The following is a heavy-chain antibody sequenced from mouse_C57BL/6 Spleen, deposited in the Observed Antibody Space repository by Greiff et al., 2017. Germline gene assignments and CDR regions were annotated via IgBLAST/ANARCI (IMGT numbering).Heavy chain of an antibody. D-gene: IGHD2-3*01. CDR1: GYTFTSYW. V-gene: IGHV1-50*01. J-gene: IGHJ3*01. CDR2: IDPSDSYT. Sequence: QVQLQQPGAELVKPGASVKLSCKASGYTFTSYWMQWVKQRPGQGLEWIGEIDPSDSYTNYNQKFKGKATLTVDTSSSTAYMQLSSLTSEDSAVYYCARVYDGYSFAYWGQGTLVTVS. CDR3: ARVYDGYSFAY.